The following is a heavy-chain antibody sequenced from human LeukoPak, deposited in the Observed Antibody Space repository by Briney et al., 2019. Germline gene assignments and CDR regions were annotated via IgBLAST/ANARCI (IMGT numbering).Heavy chain of an antibody. D-gene: IGHD6-19*01. CDR3: ASGKGGSGWFDAFDI. J-gene: IGHJ3*02. CDR2: ISAYNGNT. CDR1: GYTFTSYG. V-gene: IGHV1-18*01. Sequence: GASVKVSFKASGYTFTSYGISWVRQAPGQGLEWMGWISAYNGNTNYAQKLQGRVTMTTDTSTSTAYMELRSLRSDDTAVYYCASGKGGSGWFDAFDIWGQGTMVTVSS.